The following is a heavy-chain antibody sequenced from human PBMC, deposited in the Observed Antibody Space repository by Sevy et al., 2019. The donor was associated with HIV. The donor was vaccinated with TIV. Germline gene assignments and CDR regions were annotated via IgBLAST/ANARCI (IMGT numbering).Heavy chain of an antibody. CDR1: GFTFSSYT. J-gene: IGHJ5*02. Sequence: GGSLRLSCAASGFTFSSYTMHWVRQAPGKGLEWVSSISSGSSYLYYADSLRGRFTISSDNANNSLYLQMNSLGDEDTGVYYCARDGGSRRFDPWGQGTLVTVSS. D-gene: IGHD6-13*01. V-gene: IGHV3-21*01. CDR2: ISSGSSYL. CDR3: ARDGGSRRFDP.